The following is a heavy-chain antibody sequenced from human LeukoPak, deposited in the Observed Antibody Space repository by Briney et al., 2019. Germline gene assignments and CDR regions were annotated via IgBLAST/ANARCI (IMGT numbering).Heavy chain of an antibody. J-gene: IGHJ5*02. CDR3: AGLWEVNH. V-gene: IGHV4-4*09. CDR1: GDSISSHY. D-gene: IGHD1-26*01. CDR2: TYNSGST. Sequence: SETLSLTCTVSGDSISSHYWSWIRQPPGKGLEWIGYTYNSGSTIYNPSLASRLTISVDTSKNQFSLKLTSLTAADTALYYCAGLWEVNHWCQGTLVTVSS.